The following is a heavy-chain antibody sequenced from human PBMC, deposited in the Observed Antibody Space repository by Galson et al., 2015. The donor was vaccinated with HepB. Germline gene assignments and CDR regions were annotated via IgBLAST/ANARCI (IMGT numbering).Heavy chain of an antibody. Sequence: SLRLSCAASGFTFSSYGMHWVRQAPGKGLEWVAVISYDGSNKYYADSVKGRFTISRDNSKNTLYLQMNSLRAEDTAVYYCAKDRLPVLLWFGRGDGMDVWGQGTTVTVSS. CDR2: ISYDGSNK. CDR1: GFTFSSYG. J-gene: IGHJ6*02. D-gene: IGHD3-10*01. V-gene: IGHV3-30*18. CDR3: AKDRLPVLLWFGRGDGMDV.